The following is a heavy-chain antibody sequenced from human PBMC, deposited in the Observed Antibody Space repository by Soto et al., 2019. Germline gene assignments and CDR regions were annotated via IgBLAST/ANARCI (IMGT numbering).Heavy chain of an antibody. CDR2: ISAYNGNT. D-gene: IGHD2-2*01. CDR1: GYTFTSYG. J-gene: IGHJ6*03. CDR3: ARDLDDIVVVPADYYYMDV. Sequence: ASVKVSCKASGYTFTSYGISWVRQAPGQGLEWMGWISAYNGNTNYAQKLQGRVTMTTDTSTSTAYMELRSLRSDDTAVYYCARDLDDIVVVPADYYYMDVWGKGTTVTVSS. V-gene: IGHV1-18*01.